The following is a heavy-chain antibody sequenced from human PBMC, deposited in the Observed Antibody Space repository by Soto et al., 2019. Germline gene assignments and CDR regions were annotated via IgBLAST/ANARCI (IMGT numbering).Heavy chain of an antibody. V-gene: IGHV3-74*01. D-gene: IGHD3-10*01. CDR1: GFTFNNYW. CDR3: TRRNRLSYTSDY. J-gene: IGHJ4*02. Sequence: PWGSLRLSCAAAGFTFNNYWMQWFRQAPGKGLVWVSRINTDGRGTTYADSVRGRFTISRDNAKNTLYLQMNSLRAEGTAVYYCTRRNRLSYTSDYWGQGTLVTVSS. CDR2: INTDGRGT.